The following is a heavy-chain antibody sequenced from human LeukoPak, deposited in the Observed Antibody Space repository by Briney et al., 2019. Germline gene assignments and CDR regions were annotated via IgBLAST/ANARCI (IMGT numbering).Heavy chain of an antibody. CDR3: ARARRTTVTTPYWFDP. D-gene: IGHD4-17*01. J-gene: IGHJ5*02. V-gene: IGHV1-69*05. CDR2: IIPIFGTA. CDR1: GGTFSSYA. Sequence: GASVKASCKASGGTFSSYAISWVRQAPGQGLEWMGGIIPIFGTANYAQKFQGRVTITTDESTSTAYMELSSLRSDDTAVYYCARARRTTVTTPYWFDPWGQGTLVTVSS.